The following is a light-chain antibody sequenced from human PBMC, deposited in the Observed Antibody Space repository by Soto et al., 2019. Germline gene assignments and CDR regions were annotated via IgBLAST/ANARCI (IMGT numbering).Light chain of an antibody. J-gene: IGKJ4*01. CDR1: QSISSW. Sequence: DIQMTQSPSTLSASVGDRVTITCRASQSISSWLAWYQQKPGKAPKLLIYKASSLESGVPSRFSGSGSGTEFTLTISSLQPEDFATYYCQQYNSYPSCGGGTKVEIK. V-gene: IGKV1-5*03. CDR3: QQYNSYPS. CDR2: KAS.